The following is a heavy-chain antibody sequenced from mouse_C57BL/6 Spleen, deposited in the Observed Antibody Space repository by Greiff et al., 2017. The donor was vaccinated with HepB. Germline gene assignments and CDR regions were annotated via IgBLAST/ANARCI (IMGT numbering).Heavy chain of an antibody. V-gene: IGHV10-3*01. D-gene: IGHD2-1*01. CDR1: GFTFNTYA. CDR2: IRSKSSNYAT. CDR3: VRRGAYGNYGAMDY. J-gene: IGHJ4*01. Sequence: DVQLQESGGGLVQPKGSLKLSCAASGFTFNTYAMHWVRQAPGKGLEWVARIRSKSSNYATYYADSVKDRFTISRDDSQSMLYLQMNNLKTEDTAMYYCVRRGAYGNYGAMDYWGQGTSVTVSS.